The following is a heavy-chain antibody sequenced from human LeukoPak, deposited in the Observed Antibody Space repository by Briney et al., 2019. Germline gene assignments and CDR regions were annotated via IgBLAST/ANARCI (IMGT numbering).Heavy chain of an antibody. V-gene: IGHV1-8*01. CDR2: MNPNSGNT. J-gene: IGHJ4*02. Sequence: PGASVKVSCKASGYTFTSYDINWVRQAPGQGLEWMGWMNPNSGNTGYAQKFQGRLTMTRNTSISTAYLELSSLSSEDTAVYYCARAPSWSGFYVGYYFDYWGQGTLVTVSS. CDR3: ARAPSWSGFYVGYYFDY. CDR1: GYTFTSYD. D-gene: IGHD3-3*01.